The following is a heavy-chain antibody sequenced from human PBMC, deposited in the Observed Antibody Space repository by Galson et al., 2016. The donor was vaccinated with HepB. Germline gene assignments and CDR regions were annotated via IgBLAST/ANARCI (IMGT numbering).Heavy chain of an antibody. CDR2: IQIYYSWAT. D-gene: IGHD3/OR15-3a*01. V-gene: IGHV4-61*03. J-gene: IGHJ6*02. CDR1: GDSISCGKHW. Sequence: SSTCTASGDSISCGKHWCSWTRQPPGKGLEWIGYIQIYYSWATTSNPSLTSRVSISINTSRTHFSLRLTSVTAADTAVYYCARDGRAWVGLDVWGQGTTVTVSS. CDR3: ARDGRAWVGLDV.